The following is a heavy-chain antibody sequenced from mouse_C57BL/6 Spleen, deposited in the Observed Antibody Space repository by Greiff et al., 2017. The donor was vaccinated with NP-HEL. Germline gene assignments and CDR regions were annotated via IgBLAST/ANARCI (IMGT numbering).Heavy chain of an antibody. D-gene: IGHD2-3*01. CDR1: GFTFSDYG. V-gene: IGHV5-17*01. Sequence: EVKLVESGGGLVKPGGSLKLSCAASGFTFSDYGMHWVRQAPEKGLEWVAYISSGSSTIYYADTVKGRFTISRDNAKNTLFLQMTSLRSEDTAMYYCARWLLKNFDVWGTGTTVTVSS. J-gene: IGHJ1*03. CDR3: ARWLLKNFDV. CDR2: ISSGSSTI.